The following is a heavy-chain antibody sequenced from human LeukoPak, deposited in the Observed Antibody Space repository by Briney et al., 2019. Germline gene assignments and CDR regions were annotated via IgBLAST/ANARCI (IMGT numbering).Heavy chain of an antibody. Sequence: GGSLRLSCSASGFTVSNNYMSWVRRAAGKGLEWVSLIYSGGGTYYADSVKGRFTISRDNSKNTLYLQMNSLRAEDTAVYYCARNSGELVAWGQGTLVTVSS. CDR2: IYSGGGT. CDR1: GFTVSNNY. J-gene: IGHJ5*02. V-gene: IGHV3-53*01. CDR3: ARNSGELVA. D-gene: IGHD2-21*01.